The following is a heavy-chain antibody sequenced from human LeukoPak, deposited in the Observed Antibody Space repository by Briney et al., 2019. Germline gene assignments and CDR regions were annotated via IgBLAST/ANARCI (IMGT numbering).Heavy chain of an antibody. CDR3: AREPLYCGGDCYYDY. CDR1: GGSFSGYY. CDR2: INHSGST. J-gene: IGHJ4*02. D-gene: IGHD2-21*02. Sequence: PSETLSLTCAVYGGSFSGYYWSWIRQPPGKGLEWIGEINHSGSTNYNPSLKSRVTISVDTSKNQFSLKLSSVTAADTAVYYCAREPLYCGGDCYYDYWGQGTLVTVSS. V-gene: IGHV4-34*01.